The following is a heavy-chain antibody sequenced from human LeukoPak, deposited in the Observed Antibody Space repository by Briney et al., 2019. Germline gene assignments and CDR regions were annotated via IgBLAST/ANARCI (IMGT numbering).Heavy chain of an antibody. V-gene: IGHV3-30*02. Sequence: GGSLRLSCAASGFTFSSYGMHWVRQAPGKGLECVAFIRYDGSNKYYADSVKGRFTISRANSKNTLYLQMNRLRAEDTAVYYCANPNCSSTSCYTGGGGYFDYWGQGTLVTVSS. CDR3: ANPNCSSTSCYTGGGGYFDY. J-gene: IGHJ4*02. D-gene: IGHD2-2*02. CDR2: IRYDGSNK. CDR1: GFTFSSYG.